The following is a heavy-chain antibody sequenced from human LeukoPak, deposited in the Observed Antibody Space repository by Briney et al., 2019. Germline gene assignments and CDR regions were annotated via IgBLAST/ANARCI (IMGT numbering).Heavy chain of an antibody. CDR1: GFTFSNYC. D-gene: IGHD3-10*02. CDR2: ISSSSSYI. J-gene: IGHJ6*02. Sequence: GFLRLSCAASGFTFSNYCMYLVRPAPGEGLELVSSISSSSSYIYYADSVKGRFTISRDNAKNSLYLQMNSLRAEDTAVYYCARTHRGWDVPGLAWGYYGMDVWGQGTTVTVSS. V-gene: IGHV3-21*01. CDR3: ARTHRGWDVPGLAWGYYGMDV.